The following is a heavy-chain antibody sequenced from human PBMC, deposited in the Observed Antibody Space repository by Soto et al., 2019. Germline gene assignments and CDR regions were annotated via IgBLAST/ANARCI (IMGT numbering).Heavy chain of an antibody. CDR3: ARDPVGYCSSTSCYYGMDV. V-gene: IGHV3-30-3*01. Sequence: QVQLVESGGGVVQPGRSLRLSCAASGFTFSSYAMYWVRQAPGKGLEWVAVISYDGSNKYYADSVKGRFTISRDNSKNTLYLQMNSLRAEDTDVYYCARDPVGYCSSTSCYYGMDVWGQGTTVTVSS. J-gene: IGHJ6*02. CDR2: ISYDGSNK. D-gene: IGHD2-2*01. CDR1: GFTFSSYA.